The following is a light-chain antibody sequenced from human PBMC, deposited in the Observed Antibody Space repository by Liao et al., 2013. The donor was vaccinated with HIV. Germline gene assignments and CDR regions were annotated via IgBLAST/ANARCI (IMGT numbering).Light chain of an antibody. Sequence: SYELTQPPSVSVAPGKTARITCGGNIGSQSVHWYQRRPGQAPVMVIYKDSERPSGIPERFSGSSSGTTVTLTISGVQAEDEADYYCQSADSSGTVVFGGGTKLTVL. CDR3: QSADSSGTVV. CDR1: IGSQS. V-gene: IGLV3-25*03. CDR2: KDS. J-gene: IGLJ2*01.